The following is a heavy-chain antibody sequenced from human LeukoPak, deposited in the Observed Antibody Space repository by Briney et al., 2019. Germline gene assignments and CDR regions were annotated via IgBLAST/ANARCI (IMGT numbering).Heavy chain of an antibody. CDR3: AKDGFFSGSYIGY. CDR2: ISYDGNNK. Sequence: GGSLRLSCAASGFTFSSYGMHWVRQAPGKGLEWVAVISYDGNNKYYADSVKGRFTISRDNSKNTLYLQMNSLRAEDTAVYYCAKDGFFSGSYIGYWGQGTLVTVSS. J-gene: IGHJ4*02. V-gene: IGHV3-30*18. D-gene: IGHD1-26*01. CDR1: GFTFSSYG.